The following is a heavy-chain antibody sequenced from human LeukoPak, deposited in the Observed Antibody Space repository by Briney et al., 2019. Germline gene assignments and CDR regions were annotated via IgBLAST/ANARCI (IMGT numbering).Heavy chain of an antibody. V-gene: IGHV3-21*01. CDR1: GFPFSSYT. CDR3: ASQTTRRLPVAVADYFDY. Sequence: GGSLRLSCAASGFPFSSYTMNWVRQAPGKGLEWVSSISSSGTYIYYADSVKGRFTISRDNARNSLYLQMNSLRAEDTAVYYCASQTTRRLPVAVADYFDYWGQGTLVTVSS. D-gene: IGHD6-19*01. CDR2: ISSSGTYI. J-gene: IGHJ4*02.